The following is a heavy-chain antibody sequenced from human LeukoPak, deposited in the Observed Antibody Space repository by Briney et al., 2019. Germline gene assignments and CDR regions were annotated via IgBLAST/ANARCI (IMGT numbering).Heavy chain of an antibody. CDR2: IYSGGST. J-gene: IGHJ4*02. D-gene: IGHD2-2*01. V-gene: IGHV3-53*01. CDR3: ARDTSRWTLDD. Sequence: PGGSLRLSCAASGFTVSSNYMSWVRQAPGKGLEWVSVIYSGGSTYNADSVKGRFTISRDSSKNTLYLQMNSLRAEDTAVYYCARDTSRWTLDDWGQGTLVIVSS. CDR1: GFTVSSNY.